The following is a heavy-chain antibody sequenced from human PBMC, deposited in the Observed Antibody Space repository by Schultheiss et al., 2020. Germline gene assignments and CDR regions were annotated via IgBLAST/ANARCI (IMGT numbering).Heavy chain of an antibody. CDR2: VHHSGSA. Sequence: SETLSLTCAVSGASISDSNWWSWVRQPPGKGLEWIGEVHHSGSASYISSLKSRVTMSVDKSKNQFSLELNSVTAADTAVYYCARGENKRYYYYGMDVWGQGTTVTVSS. CDR1: GASISDSNW. CDR3: ARGENKRYYYYGMDV. J-gene: IGHJ6*02. V-gene: IGHV4-4*02.